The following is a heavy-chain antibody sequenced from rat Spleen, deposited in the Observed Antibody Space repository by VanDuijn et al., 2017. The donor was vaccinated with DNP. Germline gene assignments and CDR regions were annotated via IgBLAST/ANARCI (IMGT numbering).Heavy chain of an antibody. D-gene: IGHD1-10*01. V-gene: IGHV2S12*01. Sequence: QVQLKESGPGLVQPSQTLSLTCTVSGFSLTTNGVSWVRQPPGKGLEWIAAISSGGNTYFSSALKSRLSISRDTSKSQVFLGMNSLQTEDTAIYFCSREREPNNNPFYFDCWGQGVMVTVSS. CDR3: SREREPNNNPFYFDC. CDR2: ISSGGNT. CDR1: GFSLTTNG. J-gene: IGHJ2*01.